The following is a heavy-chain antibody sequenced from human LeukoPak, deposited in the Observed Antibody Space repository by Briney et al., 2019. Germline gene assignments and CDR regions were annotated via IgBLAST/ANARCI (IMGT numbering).Heavy chain of an antibody. Sequence: SVKVSCKASGGTFSSYAISWLRQAPGQGLEWMGGIIPIFGTANYAQKFQGRVTITADESTSTAYMELSSLRSEDTAVYYCARDRFYDSSGTIQHWGQGTLVTVSS. CDR2: IIPIFGTA. CDR1: GGTFSSYA. D-gene: IGHD3-22*01. CDR3: ARDRFYDSSGTIQH. V-gene: IGHV1-69*13. J-gene: IGHJ1*01.